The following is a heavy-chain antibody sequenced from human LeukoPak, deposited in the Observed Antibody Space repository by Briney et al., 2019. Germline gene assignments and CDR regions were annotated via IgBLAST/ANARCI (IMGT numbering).Heavy chain of an antibody. CDR3: ARGGAHYDILTGYYTLDY. CDR1: GGTFSSYA. J-gene: IGHJ4*02. D-gene: IGHD3-9*01. CDR2: IIPIFGTA. V-gene: IGHV1-69*06. Sequence: SVKVSCKASGGTFSSYAISWVRQAPGQGLEWMGGIIPIFGTANYAQKFQGRVTITAGKSTSTAYMELSSLRSEDTAVYYCARGGAHYDILTGYYTLDYWGQGTLVTVSS.